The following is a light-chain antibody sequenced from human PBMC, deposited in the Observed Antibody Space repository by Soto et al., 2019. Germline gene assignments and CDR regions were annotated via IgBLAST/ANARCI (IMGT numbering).Light chain of an antibody. CDR2: EGS. Sequence: QSVLTQPASVSGSPGQSITISCTETSSDVGSYNLVSWYQHHPGKAPKLMIYEGSERPSGVSNRFSGSKSGNTASLTISGLQAEDEADYYCSTYAGAVAFGGGTKVTVL. CDR3: STYAGAVA. J-gene: IGLJ2*01. CDR1: SSDVGSYNL. V-gene: IGLV2-23*01.